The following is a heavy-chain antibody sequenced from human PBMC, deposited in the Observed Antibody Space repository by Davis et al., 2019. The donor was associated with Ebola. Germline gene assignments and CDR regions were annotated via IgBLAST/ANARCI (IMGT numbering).Heavy chain of an antibody. D-gene: IGHD6-19*01. CDR1: GFTFSSYA. Sequence: GESLKISCSASGFTFSSYAMNWVRQAPGKGLEWVSGISGSGDSTYYADSVKGRFTISRDNSKNTLYLQMNSLRAEDTAVYYCAKDWAAAVAGDYWGQGTLVTVSS. CDR3: AKDWAAAVAGDY. CDR2: ISGSGDST. V-gene: IGHV3-23*01. J-gene: IGHJ4*02.